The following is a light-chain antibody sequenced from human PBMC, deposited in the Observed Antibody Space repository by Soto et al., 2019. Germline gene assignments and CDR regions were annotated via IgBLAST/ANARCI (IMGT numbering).Light chain of an antibody. J-gene: IGKJ4*01. CDR3: QQRSSWPPVT. CDR2: DAS. CDR1: QSVSSY. Sequence: EIVLTQSPATLSLSPGERATLSCRASQSVSSYLAWYQQKPGQAPRLLIYDASNRATGIPARFSGSGSGTDFTLTIIILETEDFAVYYFQQRSSWPPVTGGGGTNVEIK. V-gene: IGKV3-11*01.